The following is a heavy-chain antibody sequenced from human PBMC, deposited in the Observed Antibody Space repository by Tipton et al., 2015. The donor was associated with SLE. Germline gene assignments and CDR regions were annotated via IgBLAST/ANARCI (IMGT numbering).Heavy chain of an antibody. J-gene: IGHJ3*02. V-gene: IGHV3-30*14. CDR3: AREDNFKAFDI. CDR2: ISYDGSNK. CDR1: GFTFSDYA. D-gene: IGHD1-20*01. Sequence: SLRLSCSASGFTFSDYAIHWVRQAPGKGLEWVAVISYDGSNKDYADFVQGRFIISRDNSKNTLYLQMNSLRVEDTAVYYCAREDNFKAFDIWGQGTMVTVSS.